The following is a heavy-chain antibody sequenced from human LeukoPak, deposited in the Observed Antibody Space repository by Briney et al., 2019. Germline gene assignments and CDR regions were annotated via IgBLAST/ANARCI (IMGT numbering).Heavy chain of an antibody. CDR1: GFTFSSYG. CDR3: AKIGRNDSSGCFDY. D-gene: IGHD3-22*01. Sequence: GGSLRLSCAASGFTFSSYGMHWVRQAPGKGLEWVAVISYDGSNKYYADSVKGRFSISRDNSKNTLYLQMNSLRAEDTAVYYCAKIGRNDSSGCFDYWGQGTLVTVSS. J-gene: IGHJ4*02. V-gene: IGHV3-30*18. CDR2: ISYDGSNK.